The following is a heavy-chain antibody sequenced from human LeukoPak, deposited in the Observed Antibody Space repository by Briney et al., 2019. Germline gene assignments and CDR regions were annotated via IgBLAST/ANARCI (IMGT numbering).Heavy chain of an antibody. CDR2: FYSTGTT. CDR3: ARDVGSGYPDP. V-gene: IGHV4-4*07. Sequence: SETLSLTCTVSGDSMRYYYWSWIRQSAGKGLEWIGRFYSTGTTTYNPSLKSRVTMSVDTSKNQFSLKLRSVTAADTAVYYCARDVGSGYPDPWGQGTLVTVSS. J-gene: IGHJ5*02. D-gene: IGHD3-22*01. CDR1: GDSMRYYY.